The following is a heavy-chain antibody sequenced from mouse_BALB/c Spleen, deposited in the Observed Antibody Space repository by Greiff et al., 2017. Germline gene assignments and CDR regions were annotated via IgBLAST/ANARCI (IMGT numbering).Heavy chain of an antibody. CDR3: ARSQTGPWFAY. CDR1: GFTFSSFG. Sequence: DVQLVESGGGLVQPGGSRKLSCAASGFTFSSFGMHWVRQAPEKGLEWVAYISSGSSTIYYADTVKGRFTISRDNPKNTLFLQMTSLRSEDTAMYYCARSQTGPWFAYWGQGTLVTVSA. V-gene: IGHV5-17*02. CDR2: ISSGSSTI. D-gene: IGHD4-1*01. J-gene: IGHJ3*01.